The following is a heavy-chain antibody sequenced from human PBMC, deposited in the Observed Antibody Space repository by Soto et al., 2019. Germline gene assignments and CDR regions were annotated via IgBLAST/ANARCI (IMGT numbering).Heavy chain of an antibody. V-gene: IGHV1-18*01. CDR3: ARTPGYGVDPDYDY. J-gene: IGHJ4*02. Sequence: AAVKVSCKASGYTFTSYGISWVRQAPGQGLEWMGWISAYNGNTNYAQKLQGRVTMTTDTSTSTAYMELRSLRSDDTAVYYCARTPGYGVDPDYDYWGQGTLVTVSS. CDR1: GYTFTSYG. D-gene: IGHD5-18*01. CDR2: ISAYNGNT.